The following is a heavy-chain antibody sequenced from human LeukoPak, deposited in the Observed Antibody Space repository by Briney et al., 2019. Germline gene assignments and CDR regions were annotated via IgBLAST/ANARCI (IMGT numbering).Heavy chain of an antibody. CDR3: ARDLDGYSSSSPCGDY. CDR2: IWYDGSNK. Sequence: GGSLILSCAASGFTFSSYGMHWVRQAPGKGLEWVAVIWYDGSNKYYADSVKGRFTISRDNSKNTLYLQMNSLRAEDTAVYYCARDLDGYSSSSPCGDYWGQGTLVTVSS. V-gene: IGHV3-33*01. D-gene: IGHD6-6*01. CDR1: GFTFSSYG. J-gene: IGHJ4*02.